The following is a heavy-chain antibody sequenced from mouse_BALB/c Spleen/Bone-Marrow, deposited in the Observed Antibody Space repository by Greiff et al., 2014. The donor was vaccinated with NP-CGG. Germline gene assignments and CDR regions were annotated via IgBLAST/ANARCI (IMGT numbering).Heavy chain of an antibody. J-gene: IGHJ2*01. V-gene: IGHV14-3*02. CDR2: IDPENGNI. Sequence: VQLKDSGAELVKPGASVKLSCAASGFNIKDTYIHWVKRRPEQGLEWIGRIDPENGNIKYDPKFQVKATITADTPSNTAYLQLSSLTAEDTAVYYCTRRGFDFWGQGTTLTVSS. CDR1: GFNIKDTY. CDR3: TRRGFDF.